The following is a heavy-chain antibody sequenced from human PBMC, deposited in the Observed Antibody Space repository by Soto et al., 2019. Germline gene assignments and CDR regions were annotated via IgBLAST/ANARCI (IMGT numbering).Heavy chain of an antibody. CDR2: ISSSGNTI. D-gene: IGHD6-13*01. V-gene: IGHV3-11*01. J-gene: IGHJ6*02. CDR1: GFTFSDYY. Sequence: PGGSLRLSCAASGFTFSDYYMSWIRQAPGKGLEWVSYISSSGNTIYYAGSVKGRFTISRDNAKNSLSLQMNSLRAEDTAVYYCARDLSEGSAARTGWDYYAMDVWGQGTKVTVYS. CDR3: ARDLSEGSAARTGWDYYAMDV.